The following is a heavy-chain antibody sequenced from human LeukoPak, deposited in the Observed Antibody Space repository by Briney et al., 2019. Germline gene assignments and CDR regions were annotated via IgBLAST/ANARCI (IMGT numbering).Heavy chain of an antibody. J-gene: IGHJ5*02. CDR3: ARARDYYDSSGYCWFDP. V-gene: IGHV4-34*01. CDR1: GGSFSGYY. CDR2: IYYSGST. Sequence: SETLSLTCAVYGGSFSGYYWSWIRQPPGKGLEWIGSIYYSGSTYYNPSLKSRVTISVDTSKNQFSLKLSSVTAADTAVYYCARARDYYDSSGYCWFDPWGQGTLVTVSS. D-gene: IGHD3-22*01.